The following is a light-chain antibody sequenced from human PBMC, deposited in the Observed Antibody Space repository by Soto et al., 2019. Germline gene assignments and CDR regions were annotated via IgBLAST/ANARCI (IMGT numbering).Light chain of an antibody. CDR2: EVS. CDR3: ASYAGSSRYV. V-gene: IGLV2-8*01. J-gene: IGLJ1*01. CDR1: SSDVGVYNY. Sequence: QSALTQPPSASGSPGQSVTISCTGTSSDVGVYNYVSWYQQHPGKAPKLMIYEVSKRPSGVPDRFSGSKSGNTASLTVSGLQAEDEAVYYCASYAGSSRYVFGTGTKLTVL.